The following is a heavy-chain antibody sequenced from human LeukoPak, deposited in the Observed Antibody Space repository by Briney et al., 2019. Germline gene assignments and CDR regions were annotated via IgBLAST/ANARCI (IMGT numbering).Heavy chain of an antibody. J-gene: IGHJ6*03. V-gene: IGHV4-34*01. CDR2: INHRGST. D-gene: IGHD3-3*01. Sequence: PSETLSLTCAVYGGSFSGYYWSWIRQPPGKGLEWIGEINHRGSTNYNPSLKTRVTISVDTSKNQFSLKLSSVTAADTAVYYCARGRGDYDSLPPYYYYYMDVWGKGTTVTVSS. CDR3: ARGRGDYDSLPPYYYYYMDV. CDR1: GGSFSGYY.